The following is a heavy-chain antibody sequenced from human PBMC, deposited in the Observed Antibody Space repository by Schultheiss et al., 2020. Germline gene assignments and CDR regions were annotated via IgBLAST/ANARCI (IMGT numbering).Heavy chain of an antibody. J-gene: IGHJ4*02. V-gene: IGHV3-30*04. CDR2: ISYDGSNK. CDR3: ARDTLVRLDY. D-gene: IGHD6-13*01. CDR1: GFTFSSYA. Sequence: GGSLRLSCAASGFTFSSYAMHWVRQAPGKGLEWVAVISYDGSNKYYADSVKGRFTISRDNSKNTLYLQMNSLRAEDTAVYYCARDTLVRLDYWGQGTLVTVSS.